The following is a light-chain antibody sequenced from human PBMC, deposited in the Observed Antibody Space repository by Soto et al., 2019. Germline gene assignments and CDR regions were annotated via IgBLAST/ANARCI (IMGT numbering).Light chain of an antibody. CDR3: QKYDRSSDT. V-gene: IGKV3-20*01. Sequence: EIVLTQSPGTLSLSPGERATLSCRSSQSVKSRYLAWYQQKPGQAPRLIIYGASSRATVITDRFRGSGSGTDFTLPISRLDSDDFAVYYCQKYDRSSDTLCKGTKLAIE. CDR1: QSVKSRY. J-gene: IGKJ2*01. CDR2: GAS.